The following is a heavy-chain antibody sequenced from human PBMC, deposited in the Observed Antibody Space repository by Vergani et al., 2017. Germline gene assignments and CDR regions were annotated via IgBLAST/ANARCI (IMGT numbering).Heavy chain of an antibody. Sequence: QVQLQESGPGLVKPSETLSLTCTVSGGSVSSGSYYWSLIRQPPGTGLEWIGYIYYSGSTNYNPSLKSRVTISVDTSKNQFSLKLSSVTAADTAVYYCARETLRYYYMDVWGKGTTVTVSS. CDR2: IYYSGST. V-gene: IGHV4-61*01. CDR3: ARETLRYYYMDV. J-gene: IGHJ6*03. CDR1: GGSVSSGSYY.